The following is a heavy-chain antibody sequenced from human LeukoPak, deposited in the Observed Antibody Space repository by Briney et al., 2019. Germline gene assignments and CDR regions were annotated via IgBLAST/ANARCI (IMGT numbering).Heavy chain of an antibody. J-gene: IGHJ4*02. CDR2: ISYDGGNK. V-gene: IGHV3-30*18. Sequence: GGSLRLSCAASGLTFSSYGMHWVRQAPGKGLEWVAVISYDGGNKYYADSVKGRFTISRDNSKNTLYLQMNSLRAEDTAVYYCAKDYYSSSWLFDYWGQGTLVTVSS. D-gene: IGHD6-13*01. CDR3: AKDYYSSSWLFDY. CDR1: GLTFSSYG.